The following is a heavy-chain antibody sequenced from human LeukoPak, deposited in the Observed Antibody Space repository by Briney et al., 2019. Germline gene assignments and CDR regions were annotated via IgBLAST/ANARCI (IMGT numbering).Heavy chain of an antibody. D-gene: IGHD3-10*01. J-gene: IGHJ5*02. CDR3: AREGWFGELLNWFDP. CDR2: IKQDGSEK. CDR1: GFTFSNYW. Sequence: PGGSLRVSCAASGFTFSNYWMSGVRQAPGKGLEWVANIKQDGSEKYYVDSVKGRFTISRDDAKNSLYLQMNSLRAEDTAVYYCAREGWFGELLNWFDPWGQGTLVTVSS. V-gene: IGHV3-7*01.